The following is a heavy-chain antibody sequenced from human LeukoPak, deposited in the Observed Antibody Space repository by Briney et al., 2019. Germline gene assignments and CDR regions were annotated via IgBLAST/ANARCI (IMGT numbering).Heavy chain of an antibody. CDR3: ARDRRTYYYDSSGYYRTFDY. V-gene: IGHV1-2*02. J-gene: IGHJ4*02. CDR1: GYTFTGYY. Sequence: ASVKVSCKASGYTFTGYYMHWVRQAPGQGLEWMGWINPDSGGTNYAQKFQGRVTMTRDTSISTAYMELSRLRSDDTAVYYCARDRRTYYYDSSGYYRTFDYWGQGTLVTVSS. D-gene: IGHD3-22*01. CDR2: INPDSGGT.